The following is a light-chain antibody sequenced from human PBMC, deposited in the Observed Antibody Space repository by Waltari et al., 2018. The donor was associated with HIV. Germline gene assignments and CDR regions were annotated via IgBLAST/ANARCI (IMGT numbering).Light chain of an antibody. CDR1: SSAVGGDNY. CDR2: DVT. Sequence: QSALTQPRSVSGSPGQSVTISCTGTSSAVGGDNYVSWYPHHPGKAPTCTIYDVTKRPSGVPDRFSGSKSGNTASLTISGLQAEYEADYYCCSYAGSDTSYVFGTGTKVTVL. V-gene: IGLV2-11*01. CDR3: CSYAGSDTSYV. J-gene: IGLJ1*01.